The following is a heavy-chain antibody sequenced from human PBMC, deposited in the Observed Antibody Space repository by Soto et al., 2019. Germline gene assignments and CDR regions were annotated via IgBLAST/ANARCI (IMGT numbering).Heavy chain of an antibody. CDR2: IYYSGST. CDR1: GGSISSSSYY. CDR3: ARPNWYYDILTGSYYYYGMDV. V-gene: IGHV4-39*01. Sequence: SETLSLTCTVSGGSISSSSYYWGWFRQPPGKGLEWIGSIYYSGSTYYNPSLKSRVTISVDTSKNQFSLKLSSVTAADTAVYYCARPNWYYDILTGSYYYYGMDVWGQGTTVTVSS. J-gene: IGHJ6*02. D-gene: IGHD3-9*01.